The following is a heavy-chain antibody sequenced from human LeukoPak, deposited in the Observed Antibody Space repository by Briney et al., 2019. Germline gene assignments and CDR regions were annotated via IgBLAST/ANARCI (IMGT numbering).Heavy chain of an antibody. J-gene: IGHJ4*02. CDR2: IRYDGSNR. CDR1: GFSFSSFS. V-gene: IGHV3-30*02. Sequence: GGSLRLSCAASGFSFSSFSMNWVRQAPGKGLEWVAFIRYDGSNRYYADSVKGRFTISRDNAKNSLYLQMNSLRAEDTAVYYCARDYYGSGSSQPPFDYWGQGTLVTVSS. CDR3: ARDYYGSGSSQPPFDY. D-gene: IGHD3-10*01.